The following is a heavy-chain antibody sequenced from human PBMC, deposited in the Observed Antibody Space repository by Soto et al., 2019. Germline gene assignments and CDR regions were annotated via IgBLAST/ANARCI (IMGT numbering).Heavy chain of an antibody. V-gene: IGHV4-30-4*01. J-gene: IGHJ4*02. CDR1: VGSISGGDYY. D-gene: IGHD4-17*01. CDR2: DYYSGVT. CDR3: ARGGGTMVRRFDY. Sequence: QMQLQESGPGLVRTSQTLSLTCSGSVGSISGGDYYWSWIRQTPGKGLEWIGSDYYSGVTYYNAPLQSRMTISVDTSPTQFPLKLTSVTAADTAVYYCARGGGTMVRRFDYWGQGILVTVSS.